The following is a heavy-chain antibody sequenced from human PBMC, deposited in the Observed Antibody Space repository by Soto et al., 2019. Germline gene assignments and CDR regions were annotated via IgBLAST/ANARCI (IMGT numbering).Heavy chain of an antibody. CDR2: MDPKSGNT. Sequence: ASVKVSCKASGYTFTNYDINWVRQAPGQGLEWMGWMDPKSGNTDYAQKFQGRVTITRNTSISTAYLEVSSLRSEDTAVYFCARGRGWRDYWGQGTLVTVSS. CDR3: ARGRGWRDY. J-gene: IGHJ4*02. D-gene: IGHD2-15*01. CDR1: GYTFTNYD. V-gene: IGHV1-8*01.